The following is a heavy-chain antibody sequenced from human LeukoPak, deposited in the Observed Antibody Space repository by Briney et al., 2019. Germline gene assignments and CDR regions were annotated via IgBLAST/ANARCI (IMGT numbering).Heavy chain of an antibody. Sequence: GASVKVSCKASGYTFTRYGISWVRQAPGQGLQWLGWISASNGNTNYAQKFRDRVTMSTDTSTGTAYLDVRSLTSDDTAVYYCARDRSNWNYAPDFWGQGTLVIVSS. V-gene: IGHV1-18*01. J-gene: IGHJ4*02. CDR1: GYTFTRYG. CDR3: ARDRSNWNYAPDF. D-gene: IGHD1-7*01. CDR2: ISASNGNT.